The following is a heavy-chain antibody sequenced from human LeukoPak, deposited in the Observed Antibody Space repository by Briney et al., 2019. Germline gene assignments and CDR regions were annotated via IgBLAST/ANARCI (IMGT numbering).Heavy chain of an antibody. CDR1: GGSISSYY. CDR2: IYYSGST. D-gene: IGHD5-12*01. J-gene: IGHJ5*02. CDR3: ARVQTRWLQLNWFDP. Sequence: SETLSLTGTVSGGSISSYYWSWIRQPPGKGLEWIGYIYYSGSTNYNPSLKSRVTISVDTSKNQFSLKLSSVTAADTAVYYCARVQTRWLQLNWFDPWGQGTLVTVSS. V-gene: IGHV4-59*08.